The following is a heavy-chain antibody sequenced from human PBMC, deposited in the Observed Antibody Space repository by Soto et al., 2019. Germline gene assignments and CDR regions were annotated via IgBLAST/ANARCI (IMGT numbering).Heavy chain of an antibody. CDR2: INPGSGNT. J-gene: IGHJ6*03. V-gene: IGHV1-8*01. CDR1: GYTFTSYD. Sequence: ASVKVSCKASGYTFTSYDINWVRQATGQGLEWMGWINPGSGNTGYAQKFQGRVTMTRNTSASTAYMELSSLRSEDTAVYYCAYSRPSRYYYYMDVWGKGTTVTVSS. D-gene: IGHD2-21*01. CDR3: AYSRPSRYYYYMDV.